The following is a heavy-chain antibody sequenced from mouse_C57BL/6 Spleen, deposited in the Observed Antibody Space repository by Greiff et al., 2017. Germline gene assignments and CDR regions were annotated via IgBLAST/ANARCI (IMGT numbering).Heavy chain of an antibody. Sequence: QVQLQQPGAELVKPGASVKLSCTASGYTFTSYWMHWVKQRPGRGLEGIGRIDPNSGGTKYNEKFKGKATLTVDKPTSTAYMQLSSLTSEDSAVYYCARGGCYYFCYRGPGTTLTASS. CDR3: ARGGCYYFCY. CDR2: IDPNSGGT. CDR1: GYTFTSYW. V-gene: IGHV1-72*01. J-gene: IGHJ2*01.